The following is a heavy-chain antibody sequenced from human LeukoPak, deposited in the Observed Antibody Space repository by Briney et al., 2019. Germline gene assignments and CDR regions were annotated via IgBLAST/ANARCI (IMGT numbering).Heavy chain of an antibody. CDR2: LDPEVGET. Sequence: GASVQVSCKVSGHSLIDLSMHWVRQGPGKGLEWMGGLDPEVGETIYAQKFQGRATMTEDTSTDTANMYLSSLTSEDTAVYFCVTGQVVRGVMGVWFDPWGQGTLVTVSS. D-gene: IGHD3-10*01. CDR1: GHSLIDLS. J-gene: IGHJ5*02. V-gene: IGHV1-24*01. CDR3: VTGQVVRGVMGVWFDP.